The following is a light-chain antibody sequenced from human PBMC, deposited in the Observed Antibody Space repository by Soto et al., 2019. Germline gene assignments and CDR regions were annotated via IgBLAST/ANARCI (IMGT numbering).Light chain of an antibody. CDR1: SCDVGSYNL. Sequence: QSALTQPASMSGSLGQSIAISSTGTSCDVGSYNLVSWYQHHPGKAPKLLIFEGTKRPSGISNRFSGSKSGNTASLAISGLKPEDEAVYHCCSYAGFTPYVFGTGTKLTVL. CDR2: EGT. V-gene: IGLV2-23*01. J-gene: IGLJ1*01. CDR3: CSYAGFTPYV.